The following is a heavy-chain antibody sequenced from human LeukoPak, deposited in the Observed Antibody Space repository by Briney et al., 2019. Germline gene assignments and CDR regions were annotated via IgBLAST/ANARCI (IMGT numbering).Heavy chain of an antibody. CDR1: GFSFSRYW. Sequence: GGSLTLSCTASGFSFSRYWLSWVRQAPGKGLEWVANIKFDGNEKYYVDSVKGRFTISRDNAKNSLYLQMNSLRAEDTAIYYCERLDEAFDNWGQGTLVTVSS. J-gene: IGHJ4*02. CDR2: IKFDGNEK. V-gene: IGHV3-7*01. CDR3: ERLDEAFDN. D-gene: IGHD5-24*01.